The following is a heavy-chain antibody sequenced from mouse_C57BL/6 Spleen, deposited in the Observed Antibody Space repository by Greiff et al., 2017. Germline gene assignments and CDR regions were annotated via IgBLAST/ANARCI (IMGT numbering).Heavy chain of an antibody. CDR3: AIDYGSSYDAMDY. J-gene: IGHJ4*01. V-gene: IGHV1-74*01. CDR2: IHPSDSDT. D-gene: IGHD1-1*01. Sequence: QVQLQQPGAELVKPGASVKVSCKASGYTFTSYWMHWVQQRPGQGLEWIGRIHPSDSDTNYNHKFKGKATLTVDKSSSTAYMQLSSLTSEYSAVYYCAIDYGSSYDAMDYWGQGTSVTVSS. CDR1: GYTFTSYW.